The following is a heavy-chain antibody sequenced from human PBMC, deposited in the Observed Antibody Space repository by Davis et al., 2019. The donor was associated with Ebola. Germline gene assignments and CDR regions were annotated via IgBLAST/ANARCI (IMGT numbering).Heavy chain of an antibody. Sequence: AASVKVSCKASGYTFTSYGISWVRQAPGQGLEWMGWISAYNGNTNYAQKLQGRVTMTTGTSTSTAYMELRSLRSDDTAVYYCARDIRTYSSSWCGDYWGQGTLVTVSS. D-gene: IGHD6-13*01. CDR2: ISAYNGNT. V-gene: IGHV1-18*01. CDR1: GYTFTSYG. CDR3: ARDIRTYSSSWCGDY. J-gene: IGHJ4*02.